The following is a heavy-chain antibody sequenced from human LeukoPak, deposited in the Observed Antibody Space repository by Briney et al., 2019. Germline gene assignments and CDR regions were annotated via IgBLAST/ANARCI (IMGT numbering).Heavy chain of an antibody. D-gene: IGHD5-18*01. CDR1: GGSISSGGSS. CDR3: ATATLGYTLHYFDY. V-gene: IGHV4-30-2*01. CDR2: IYHSGST. J-gene: IGHJ4*02. Sequence: PSQTLSLTCAVSGGSISSGGSSWSWIRQPPGKGLEWIGYIYHSGSTYYNPSLKSRVTISVDTSKNQFSLKLSSVTAADTAVYYCATATLGYTLHYFDYWGQGTLVTVSS.